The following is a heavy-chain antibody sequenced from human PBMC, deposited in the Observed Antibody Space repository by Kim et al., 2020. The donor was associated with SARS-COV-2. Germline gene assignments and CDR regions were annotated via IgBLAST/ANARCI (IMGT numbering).Heavy chain of an antibody. CDR3: ARVGFVFSHKYYFDY. Sequence: SETLSLTCTVSGGSISSGGYYWSWIRQHPGKGLEWIGYIYYSGSTYYNPSLKSRVTISVDTSKNQFSLKLSSVTAADTAVYYCARVGFVFSHKYYFDYWGQGTLVTVSS. D-gene: IGHD3-3*01. V-gene: IGHV4-31*03. J-gene: IGHJ4*02. CDR1: GGSISSGGYY. CDR2: IYYSGST.